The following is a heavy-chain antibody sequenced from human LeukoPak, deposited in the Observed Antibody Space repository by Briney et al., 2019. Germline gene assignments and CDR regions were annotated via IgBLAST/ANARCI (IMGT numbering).Heavy chain of an antibody. CDR1: GFTFSRSW. V-gene: IGHV3-7*01. Sequence: GGSLRLSCAASGFTFSRSWMTWVRQAPGKGLEWVASINEDGSEIHYVDSVKGRFTISRDNAKDSLYLQMNSLSAEDTAVYYCGRAGPVTKDHFMDVWGKGTTVTVSS. D-gene: IGHD2-2*01. CDR2: INEDGSEI. CDR3: GRAGPVTKDHFMDV. J-gene: IGHJ6*03.